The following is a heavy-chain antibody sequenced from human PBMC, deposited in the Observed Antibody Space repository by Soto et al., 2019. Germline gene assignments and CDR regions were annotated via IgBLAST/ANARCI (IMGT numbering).Heavy chain of an antibody. CDR2: IIPILGIA. Sequence: ASVKVSCKASGGTFSSYTISWVRQAPGQGLEWMGRIIPILGIANYAQKFQGRVTITADKSTSTAYMELSSLRSEDTAVYYCARNNGYCSGGSCHGYWGQGTLVTVSS. D-gene: IGHD2-15*01. CDR3: ARNNGYCSGGSCHGY. V-gene: IGHV1-69*02. CDR1: GGTFSSYT. J-gene: IGHJ4*02.